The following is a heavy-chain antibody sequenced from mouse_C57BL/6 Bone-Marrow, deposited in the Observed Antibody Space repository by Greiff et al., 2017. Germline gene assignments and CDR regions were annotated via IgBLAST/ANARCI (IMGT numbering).Heavy chain of an antibody. D-gene: IGHD2-2*01. Sequence: VQVVESGPELVKPGASVKISCKASGYAFSSSWMNWVKQRPGKGLEWIGRLYPGDGDTNYNGKFKGKATLTADKSSSTAYMQLSSLPSEDSAVXFGARGGSDAGFAYGAKGLWSLSLQ. J-gene: IGHJ3*01. CDR3: ARGGSDAGFAY. CDR1: GYAFSSSW. V-gene: IGHV1-82*01. CDR2: LYPGDGDT.